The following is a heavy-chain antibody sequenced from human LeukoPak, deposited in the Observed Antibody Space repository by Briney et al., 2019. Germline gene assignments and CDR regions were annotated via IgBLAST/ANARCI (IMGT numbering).Heavy chain of an antibody. CDR2: IYTSGST. V-gene: IGHV4-4*09. CDR3: ARPEWHCSSASCYPDGNWFDP. J-gene: IGHJ5*02. CDR1: GGSISSYY. D-gene: IGHD2-2*01. Sequence: SETLSLTCTVSGGSISSYYWSWIRQPPGKGLEWIGYIYTSGSTNYNPSPKSRVTISVDTSKNQCFPKLGSVTAADTAVYYCARPEWHCSSASCYPDGNWFDPWGQGTLVTVSS.